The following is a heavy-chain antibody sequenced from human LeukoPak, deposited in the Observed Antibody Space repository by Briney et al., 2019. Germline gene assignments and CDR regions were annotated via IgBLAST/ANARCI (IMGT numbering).Heavy chain of an antibody. V-gene: IGHV4-34*01. CDR3: ARGLRYYYYYYMDV. CDR1: GGSFSGYY. CDR2: INRSGST. Sequence: SETLSLTCAVYGGSFSGYYWSWIRQPPGKGLEWIGEINRSGSTNYNPSLKSRVTISVDTSKNQFSLKLSSVTAADTAVYYCARGLRYYYYYYMDVWGKGTTVTVSS. D-gene: IGHD4-17*01. J-gene: IGHJ6*03.